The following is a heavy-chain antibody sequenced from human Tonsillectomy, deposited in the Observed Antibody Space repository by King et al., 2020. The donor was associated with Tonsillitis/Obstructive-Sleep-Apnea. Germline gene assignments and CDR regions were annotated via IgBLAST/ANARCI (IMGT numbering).Heavy chain of an antibody. V-gene: IGHV3-7*03. CDR1: GFTFSSYW. J-gene: IGHJ2*01. Sequence: VQLVESGGGLVQPGGSLRLSCAASGFTFSSYWMYWVRQSPGKGLEWVASIKLDGSEKYYGDSVKDSVKGRFTISRDNAKTSLFLQINSLRAEDTAVYYCARDRAGGWYFDLWGRGTLVTVSS. D-gene: IGHD3-10*01. CDR2: IKLDGSEK. CDR3: ARDRAGGWYFDL.